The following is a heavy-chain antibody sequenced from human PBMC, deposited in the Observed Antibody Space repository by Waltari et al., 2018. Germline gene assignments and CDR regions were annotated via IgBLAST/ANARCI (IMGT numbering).Heavy chain of an antibody. CDR2: IYSGGST. V-gene: IGHV3-53*04. J-gene: IGHJ4*02. D-gene: IGHD3-10*01. Sequence: EVQLVESGGGLVQPGGSLRLSCAASGLTVGGNYMIWVRQAPGKGLEWVSVIYSGGSTYYADSVKGRFTISRHNSKNTLYLQMNSLRAEDTAVYYCARILWFGELSPPDYWGQGTLVTVSS. CDR3: ARILWFGELSPPDY. CDR1: GLTVGGNY.